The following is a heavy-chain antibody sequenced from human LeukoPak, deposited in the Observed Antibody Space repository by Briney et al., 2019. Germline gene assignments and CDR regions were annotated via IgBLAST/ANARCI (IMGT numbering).Heavy chain of an antibody. CDR2: IKQDRSEK. CDR3: ARLREIPVFGVVTKSTSYFDY. Sequence: GGSLRLSCAASGFTFSDYYMSWIRQAPGKGLELVANIKQDRSEKYYVDSVKGRFTISRDNAKNSLYLQMNSLRAEDTAVYYCARLREIPVFGVVTKSTSYFDYWGQGTLVTVSS. D-gene: IGHD3-3*01. V-gene: IGHV3-7*01. CDR1: GFTFSDYY. J-gene: IGHJ4*02.